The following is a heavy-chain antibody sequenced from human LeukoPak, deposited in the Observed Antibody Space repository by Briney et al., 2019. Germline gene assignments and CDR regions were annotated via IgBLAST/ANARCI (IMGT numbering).Heavy chain of an antibody. CDR2: IKQDRSEK. CDR3: ARLREIPVFGVVTKSTSYFDY. Sequence: GGSLRLSCAASGFTFSDYYMSWIRQAPGKGLELVANIKQDRSEKYYVDSVKGRFTISRDNAKNSLYLQMNSLRAEDTAVYYCARLREIPVFGVVTKSTSYFDYWGQGTLVTVSS. D-gene: IGHD3-3*01. V-gene: IGHV3-7*01. CDR1: GFTFSDYY. J-gene: IGHJ4*02.